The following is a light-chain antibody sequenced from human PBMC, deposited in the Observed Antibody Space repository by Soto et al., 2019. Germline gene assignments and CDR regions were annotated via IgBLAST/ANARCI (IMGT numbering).Light chain of an antibody. CDR1: SSNIGAGYD. J-gene: IGLJ1*01. V-gene: IGLV1-40*01. CDR3: QSYDSSLSGLV. Sequence: QSVLTQPPSVSGAPGQRVTISCTGSSSNIGAGYDVHWYQQLPGTAPKLLIYGNSNRPSGVPDRFSGSKSGTSASLAITGXXXXXXXXXXCQSYDSSLSGLVFGTGTKVTV. CDR2: GNS.